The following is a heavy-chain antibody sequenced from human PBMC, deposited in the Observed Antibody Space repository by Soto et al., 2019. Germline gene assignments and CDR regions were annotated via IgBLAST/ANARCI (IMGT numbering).Heavy chain of an antibody. D-gene: IGHD2-15*01. Sequence: SETLSLTCAVYGGSFSGYYWSWIRQPPGKGLEWIGEINHSGSTNYNPSLKSRVTISVDTSKNQFSLKLSSVTAADTAVYYCARGRWRPRFGNCSGGSCYSSPDFDYWGQGTLVTVSS. CDR1: GGSFSGYY. V-gene: IGHV4-34*01. CDR2: INHSGST. CDR3: ARGRWRPRFGNCSGGSCYSSPDFDY. J-gene: IGHJ4*02.